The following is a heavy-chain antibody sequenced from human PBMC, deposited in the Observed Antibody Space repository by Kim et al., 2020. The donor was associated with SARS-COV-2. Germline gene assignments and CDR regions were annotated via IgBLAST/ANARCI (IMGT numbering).Heavy chain of an antibody. J-gene: IGHJ4*02. CDR1: GGSVSSGSYY. V-gene: IGHV4-61*01. Sequence: SETLSLTCSVSGGSVSSGSYYWSWIRQPPGKGLEWIGYIYYSGSTNYNPSLKSRVTISVDTSKNQFSLKLSSVTAADTAVYYCAREPYSSGHDPDGGFFFDYWGQGTLVTVSS. CDR2: IYYSGST. D-gene: IGHD6-19*01. CDR3: AREPYSSGHDPDGGFFFDY.